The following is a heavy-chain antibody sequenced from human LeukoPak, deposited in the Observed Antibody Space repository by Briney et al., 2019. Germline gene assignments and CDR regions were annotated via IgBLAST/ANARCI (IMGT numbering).Heavy chain of an antibody. Sequence: SETLSLTCTVSGGSISSSGYYWGWIRQPPGKGLEWIGNIYYTGSTYYNPSLKSRVTISVDTSKNQFSLKLSSVTAADTAVYYCARHSRTVGSVGIDPWGQGTLVTVSS. CDR1: GGSISSSGYY. CDR2: IYYTGST. CDR3: ARHSRTVGSVGIDP. D-gene: IGHD4-23*01. V-gene: IGHV4-39*01. J-gene: IGHJ5*02.